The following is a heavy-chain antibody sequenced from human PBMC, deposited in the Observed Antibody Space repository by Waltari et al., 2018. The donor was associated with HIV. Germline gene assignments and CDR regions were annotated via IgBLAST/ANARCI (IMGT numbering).Heavy chain of an antibody. CDR2: IKEDGTEK. V-gene: IGHV3-7*01. CDR1: WFDFRRSW. CDR3: ARDGGEY. D-gene: IGHD3-10*01. J-gene: IGHJ4*02. Sequence: DVQLVASGGGAVGPGGVLRLFSGGSWFDFRRSWMTWVRQSPGKGLAWVAKIKEDGTEKYYAESVKGRFIISRDNAENSVWLEMRSLRDDDAGIYYCARDGGEYWGQGSRVIVSS.